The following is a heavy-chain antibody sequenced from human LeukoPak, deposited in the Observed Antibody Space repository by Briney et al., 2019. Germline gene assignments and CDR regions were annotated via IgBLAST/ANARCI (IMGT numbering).Heavy chain of an antibody. V-gene: IGHV4-59*08. CDR3: ARQPHPGSGYYYLLNFDY. D-gene: IGHD3-22*01. CDR2: IYYSGST. CDR1: GGSISSYY. J-gene: IGHJ4*02. Sequence: PSETLSLTCTVSGGSISSYYWSWIRQPPGKGLEWIGYIYYSGSTNYNPSLKSRVTISVDTSKNQFSLKLSSVTAADTAVYYCARQPHPGSGYYYLLNFDYWGQGTLVTVSS.